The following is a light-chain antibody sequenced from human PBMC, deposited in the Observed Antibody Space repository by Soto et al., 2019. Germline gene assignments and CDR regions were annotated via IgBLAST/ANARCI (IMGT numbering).Light chain of an antibody. V-gene: IGKV3-15*01. CDR2: GAS. J-gene: IGKJ1*01. CDR3: QQYSNWPPVT. CDR1: QSVSSN. Sequence: EIVMTQSPATLSVSPGERATLSCRASQSVSSNLAWYQQKPGQAPRLLIYGASTRATGIPARFSGSWSGTEFTLTISSLQSEDFAVYYCQQYSNWPPVTFGQGTKVEIK.